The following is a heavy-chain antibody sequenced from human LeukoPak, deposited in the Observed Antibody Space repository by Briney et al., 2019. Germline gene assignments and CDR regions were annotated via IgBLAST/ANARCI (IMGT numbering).Heavy chain of an antibody. V-gene: IGHV3-11*06. CDR2: ISSSSSYT. J-gene: IGHJ4*02. Sequence: PGGSLRLSCAASGFTFSDYYMSWIRQAPGKGLEWVSYISSSSSYTNYADSVKGRFTISRDNAKNSLYLQMNSLRAEDTAVYYCARGGYYYVRVFDYWGQGTLVTVSS. D-gene: IGHD3-22*01. CDR3: ARGGYYYVRVFDY. CDR1: GFTFSDYY.